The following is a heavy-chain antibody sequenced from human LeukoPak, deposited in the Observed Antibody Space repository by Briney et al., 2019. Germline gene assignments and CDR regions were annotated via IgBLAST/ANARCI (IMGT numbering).Heavy chain of an antibody. V-gene: IGHV4-59*01. J-gene: IGHJ3*02. CDR2: IYYSGST. Sequence: SETLSLTCTVSGGSISSYYWSWIRQPPGKGLEWMGYIYYSGSTNYNPSLKSRVTISVDTSKNQFSLKLSSVTAADTAVYYCARGAAARPYPDDAFDIWGQGTMVTVSS. D-gene: IGHD6-6*01. CDR1: GGSISSYY. CDR3: ARGAAARPYPDDAFDI.